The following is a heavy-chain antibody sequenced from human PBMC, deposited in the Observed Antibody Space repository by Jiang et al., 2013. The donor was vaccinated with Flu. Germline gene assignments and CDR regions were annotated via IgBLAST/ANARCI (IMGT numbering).Heavy chain of an antibody. CDR2: MYPGDSDT. J-gene: IGHJ6*02. D-gene: IGHD3-22*01. CDR1: EYDLLPATG. CDR3: ARLSKHHYYDDGGYSLRFYYGVDV. V-gene: IGHV5-51*03. Sequence: GAEVKKPGESLKISCKGFEYDLLPATGIGWVRQMPGKGLEWLGIMYPGDSDTRYSPSFQGQVTISADKSISTAYLQWSSLKASDTAMYYCARLSKHHYYDDGGYSLRFYYGVDVWGQGTAVTVSS.